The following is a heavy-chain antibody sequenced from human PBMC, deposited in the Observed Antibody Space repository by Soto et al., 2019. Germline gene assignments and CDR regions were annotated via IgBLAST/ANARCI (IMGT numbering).Heavy chain of an antibody. J-gene: IGHJ3*02. CDR2: IYYSGST. Sequence: QVQLQESGPGLVKPSETLSLTCTVSGGSISSYYWSWIRQPPGKGLEWSGYIYYSGSTNYNPSLKSRVTISVDTSKNQFSLKLSSVTAADTAVYYCARATDSHDAFDIWGQGTMVTVSS. CDR1: GGSISSYY. CDR3: ARATDSHDAFDI. V-gene: IGHV4-59*01.